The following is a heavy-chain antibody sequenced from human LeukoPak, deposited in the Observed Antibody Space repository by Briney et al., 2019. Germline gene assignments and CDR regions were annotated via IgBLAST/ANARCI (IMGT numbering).Heavy chain of an antibody. J-gene: IGHJ4*02. CDR1: GYTFTSYY. V-gene: IGHV1-2*02. Sequence: GASVKVSCKASGYTFTSYYMNWLRQAPGQGLEWMGWINPNSGGTNYAQRFQGRVTMTRDTSISTAYMELSRLRSDDTAVYYCARDGYYYDSSGYFAGVFDYWGQGTLVTVSS. CDR3: ARDGYYYDSSGYFAGVFDY. D-gene: IGHD3-22*01. CDR2: INPNSGGT.